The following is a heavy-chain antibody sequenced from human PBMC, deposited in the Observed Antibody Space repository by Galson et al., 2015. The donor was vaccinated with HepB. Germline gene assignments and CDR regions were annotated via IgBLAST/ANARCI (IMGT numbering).Heavy chain of an antibody. V-gene: IGHV3-23*01. J-gene: IGHJ6*02. CDR2: ISGSGGST. D-gene: IGHD2-15*01. Sequence: SLRLSCAASGFTFSSYAMSWVRQAPGKGLEWVSAISGSGGSTYYADSVKGRFTISRDNSKNTLYLQMNSLRAEDTAVYYCAKLPGEDIVVLEPLGMDVWGQGTTVTVSS. CDR1: GFTFSSYA. CDR3: AKLPGEDIVVLEPLGMDV.